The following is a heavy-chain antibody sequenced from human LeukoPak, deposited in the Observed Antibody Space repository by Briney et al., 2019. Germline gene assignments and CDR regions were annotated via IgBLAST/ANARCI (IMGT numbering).Heavy chain of an antibody. Sequence: GASVKVSCKASGYTFTSYDINWVRQATGQGLEWMRWMNPNSGNTGYAQKFQGRVTITRNTSISTAYMELSSLRSEDTAVYYCARTLRFLEWLPHFDPWGQGTLVTVSS. CDR1: GYTFTSYD. J-gene: IGHJ5*02. CDR2: MNPNSGNT. CDR3: ARTLRFLEWLPHFDP. D-gene: IGHD3-3*01. V-gene: IGHV1-8*03.